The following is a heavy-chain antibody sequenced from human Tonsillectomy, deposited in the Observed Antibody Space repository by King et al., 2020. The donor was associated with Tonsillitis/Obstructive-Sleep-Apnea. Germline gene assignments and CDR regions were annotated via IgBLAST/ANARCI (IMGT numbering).Heavy chain of an antibody. D-gene: IGHD2-2*02. J-gene: IGHJ4*02. Sequence: QLVQSGGGLVKPGGSLRLSCASSGFTFSDYYMSWIRQAPGKVLAWVSYISIGSSYTNYADSVKGRFTISRDNAKNSLYLQMNSLRAEDTAVYYCATHYTNTSPFDYWGRGTLVTVSS. CDR3: ATHYTNTSPFDY. CDR1: GFTFSDYY. CDR2: ISIGSSYT. V-gene: IGHV3-11*05.